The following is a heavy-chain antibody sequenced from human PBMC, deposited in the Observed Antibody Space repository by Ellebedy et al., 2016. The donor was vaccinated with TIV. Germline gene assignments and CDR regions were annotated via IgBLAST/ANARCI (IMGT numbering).Heavy chain of an antibody. CDR3: ARGDYYDSRNLNY. J-gene: IGHJ4*02. CDR2: IIPIFGTA. CDR1: GYTFTRYY. Sequence: ASVKVSCKASGYTFTRYYMHWVRQAPGQGLEWMGGIIPIFGTANYAQKFQGRVTITADESTSTAYMELSSLRSEDKAVYYCARGDYYDSRNLNYWGQGTLVTVSS. V-gene: IGHV1-69*13. D-gene: IGHD3-22*01.